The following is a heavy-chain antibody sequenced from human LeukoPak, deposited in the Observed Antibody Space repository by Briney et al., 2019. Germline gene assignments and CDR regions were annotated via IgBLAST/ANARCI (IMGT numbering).Heavy chain of an antibody. J-gene: IGHJ6*02. V-gene: IGHV3-30*02. Sequence: PGGSLRLSCAASGLTFSNYGMHWVRQAPGKGLEWVAFIQFDGGDIFYTDSVKGRFTISRDNSKNTLFLQMNSLRAEDTAVYYCAKEVVVVPAATKYYYYYGMDVWGQGTTVTVSS. D-gene: IGHD2-2*01. CDR2: IQFDGGDI. CDR1: GLTFSNYG. CDR3: AKEVVVVPAATKYYYYYGMDV.